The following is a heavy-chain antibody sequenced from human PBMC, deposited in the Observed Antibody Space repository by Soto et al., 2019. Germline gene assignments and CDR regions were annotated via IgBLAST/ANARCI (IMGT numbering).Heavy chain of an antibody. CDR1: GGSISSGDYY. J-gene: IGHJ4*02. CDR2: IYYSGST. Sequence: SETLSLTCTVSGGSISSGDYYWSWIRQPPGKGLEWIGYIYYSGSTYYNPSLKSRVTISVDTSKNQFSLKLSSVTAADTAVYYCARALVSSKNDCSGGSCIAVFDYWGQGTLVTVSS. CDR3: ARALVSSKNDCSGGSCIAVFDY. V-gene: IGHV4-30-4*01. D-gene: IGHD2-15*01.